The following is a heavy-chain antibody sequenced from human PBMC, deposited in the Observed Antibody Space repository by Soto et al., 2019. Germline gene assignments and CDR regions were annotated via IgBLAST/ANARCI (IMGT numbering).Heavy chain of an antibody. V-gene: IGHV4-39*01. CDR3: ARHVSRHGDYLVDY. D-gene: IGHD4-17*01. CDR1: GGSISRSLSY. J-gene: IGHJ4*02. Sequence: QLQLQESGPGLVKPSETLSLTCSVSGGSISRSLSYWGWIRQPPGKGLEWIGSIYYSGTTYYKPSLERRVPIPLDTAKNQFSLKLTSVPAADPAVYSCARHVSRHGDYLVDYWGQGTLVTVSS. CDR2: IYYSGTT.